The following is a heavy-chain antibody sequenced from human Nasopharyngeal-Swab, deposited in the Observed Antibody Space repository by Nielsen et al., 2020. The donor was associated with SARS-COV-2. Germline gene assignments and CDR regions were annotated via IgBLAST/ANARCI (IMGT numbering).Heavy chain of an antibody. CDR1: GFTFSISA. Sequence: GGSLRLSCAASGFTFSISAMSWVRQAPGKGLEWVSSISDSGDDTYYADSVKGRFTISRDNSKNTLYLQMNSLRAEDTAVYYCARDPLDQALWYFDLWGRGTLVTVSS. V-gene: IGHV3-23*01. CDR2: ISDSGDDT. J-gene: IGHJ2*01. CDR3: ARDPLDQALWYFDL.